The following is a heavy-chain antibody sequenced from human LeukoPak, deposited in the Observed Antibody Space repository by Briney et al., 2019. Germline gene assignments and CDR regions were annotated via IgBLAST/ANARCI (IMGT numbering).Heavy chain of an antibody. CDR1: GYTFTSYG. Sequence: VASVKVSCTASGYTFTSYGISWVRQAPGQGLEWMGWISAYNGNTNYAQKLQGRVTMTTDTSTSTAYMELRSLRSDDTAVYYCARDRLRATVMITFGYYYYGMDVWGKGTTVTVSS. V-gene: IGHV1-18*04. CDR3: ARDRLRATVMITFGYYYYGMDV. CDR2: ISAYNGNT. J-gene: IGHJ6*04. D-gene: IGHD3-16*01.